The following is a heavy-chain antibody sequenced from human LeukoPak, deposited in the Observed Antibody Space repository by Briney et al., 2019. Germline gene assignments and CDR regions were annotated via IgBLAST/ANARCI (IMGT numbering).Heavy chain of an antibody. Sequence: GGSQRLSCGACGFTLSIYAAQWARRAPGRGREWGAGTSHKRTKEYSPDSLKGRFTSSRDNSKNTLYPQKTRMRAEDKALYYCTRDRGGNGWYYFDHWGQGTLVTVSS. CDR2: TSHKRTKE. J-gene: IGHJ4*02. D-gene: IGHD6-19*01. CDR3: TRDRGGNGWYYFDH. V-gene: IGHV3-30*14. CDR1: GFTLSIYA.